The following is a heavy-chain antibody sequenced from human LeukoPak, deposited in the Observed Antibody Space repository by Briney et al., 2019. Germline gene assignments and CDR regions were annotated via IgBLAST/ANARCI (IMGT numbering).Heavy chain of an antibody. D-gene: IGHD3-9*01. Sequence: GGSLRPSCAASGFMFSRLGMQWVRQAPGEGLEWVAMIWHDGSVEEYADSVKGRFTISRDNAKNTLYLQMNSLRAEDTAVYYCARDVDYDILTGYYNWFDPWGQGTLVTVSS. J-gene: IGHJ5*02. CDR3: ARDVDYDILTGYYNWFDP. V-gene: IGHV3-33*01. CDR1: GFMFSRLG. CDR2: IWHDGSVE.